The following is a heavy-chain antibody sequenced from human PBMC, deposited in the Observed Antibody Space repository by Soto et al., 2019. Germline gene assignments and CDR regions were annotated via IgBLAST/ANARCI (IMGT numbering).Heavy chain of an antibody. CDR2: INHSGST. CDR1: GGSFSGYY. Sequence: QVQLQQWGAGLLKPSETLSLTCAVYGGSFSGYYWSWIRQPPGKGLEWIGEINHSGSTNYNPSLKSRVTISVDTSKNQFSLKLSSVTAADTAVYYCARGVTVVPAAMAPTSGDIVATMGVPFDYWGQGTLVTVSS. D-gene: IGHD5-12*01. V-gene: IGHV4-34*01. CDR3: ARGVTVVPAAMAPTSGDIVATMGVPFDY. J-gene: IGHJ4*02.